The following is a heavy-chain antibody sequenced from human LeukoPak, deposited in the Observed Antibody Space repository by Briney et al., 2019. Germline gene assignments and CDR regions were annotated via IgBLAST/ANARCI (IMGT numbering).Heavy chain of an antibody. CDR2: ISSSGSTI. CDR1: GFTFSSYE. J-gene: IGHJ4*02. Sequence: GSLRLSCAASGFTFSSYEMNWVRQAPGKGLEWVSYISSSGSTIYYADSVKGRFTISRDNAKNSLYLQMNSLRAEDTAVYYCASAGGGQWLPRFDYWGQGTLVTVSS. CDR3: ASAGGGQWLPRFDY. D-gene: IGHD6-19*01. V-gene: IGHV3-48*03.